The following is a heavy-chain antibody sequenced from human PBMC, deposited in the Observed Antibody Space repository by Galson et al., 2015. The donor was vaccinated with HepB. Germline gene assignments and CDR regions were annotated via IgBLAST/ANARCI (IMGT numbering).Heavy chain of an antibody. V-gene: IGHV1-2*02. CDR2: INPNSGGT. D-gene: IGHD3-3*01. CDR3: ARLHTIFGVVTPYYFDY. J-gene: IGHJ4*02. CDR1: GYTFTGYY. Sequence: SVKVSCKASGYTFTGYYMHWVRQAPGKGLEWMGWINPNSGGTNYAQTVQGRVTMTRDTSISTAYMELNSLRSDDTAVYYCARLHTIFGVVTPYYFDYWGQGTLVTVSS.